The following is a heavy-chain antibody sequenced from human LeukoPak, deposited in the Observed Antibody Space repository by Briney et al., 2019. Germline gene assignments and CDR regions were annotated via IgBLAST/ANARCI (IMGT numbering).Heavy chain of an antibody. Sequence: GASVKVSCTASGYTFTSYGISWVRQAPGQGLEWVGWISAYNGNTNYAQKLQGRVTMTTDTSTSTAYMELRSLRSDDTAVYYCARSPLPYYYDSSGPFDYWGQGTLVTVSS. CDR1: GYTFTSYG. V-gene: IGHV1-18*01. J-gene: IGHJ4*02. CDR3: ARSPLPYYYDSSGPFDY. CDR2: ISAYNGNT. D-gene: IGHD3-22*01.